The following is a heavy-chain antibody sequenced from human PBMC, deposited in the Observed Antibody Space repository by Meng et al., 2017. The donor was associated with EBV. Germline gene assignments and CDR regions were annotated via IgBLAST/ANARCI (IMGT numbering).Heavy chain of an antibody. D-gene: IGHD4-17*01. CDR3: ARGRYYGDYFWFDP. CDR1: GGSVSSGSYY. CDR2: IYYSGST. Sequence: QLPDSGPVLLQPSLTRSPPCTFFGGSVSSGSYYWSWIRQPPGKGLEWIGYIYYSGSTNYTPSLKSRVTISVDTSKNQFSLKLSSVTAADTAVYYCARGRYYGDYFWFDPWGQGTLVTVSS. J-gene: IGHJ5*02. V-gene: IGHV4-61*01.